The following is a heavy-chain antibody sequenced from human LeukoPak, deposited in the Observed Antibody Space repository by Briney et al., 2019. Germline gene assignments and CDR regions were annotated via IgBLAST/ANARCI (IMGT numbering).Heavy chain of an antibody. V-gene: IGHV3-23*01. D-gene: IGHD2-21*02. Sequence: GGSLRLSCAASGFTFSGYAMSWVRQAPGKGLEWVSAIGGSGGSTYYADSVKGRFTISRDNSKNTLYLQMNSLGAEDTAVYYCAKDLGGRIVVVTAILFGIGFDYWGQGTLVTVSS. CDR1: GFTFSGYA. J-gene: IGHJ4*02. CDR2: IGGSGGST. CDR3: AKDLGGRIVVVTAILFGIGFDY.